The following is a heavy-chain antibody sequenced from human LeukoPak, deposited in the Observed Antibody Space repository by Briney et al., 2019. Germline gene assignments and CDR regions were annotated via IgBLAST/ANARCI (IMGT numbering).Heavy chain of an antibody. CDR2: MNPNSGNT. Sequence: ASVKVSCKASGYTFTSYDINWVRQATGQGLEWMGWMNPNSGNTGYAQKFQGRVTMTRNTSISTAYMELSSLRSEDTAAYYCAREEGWNRVSNPGFDYWGQGTLVTVSS. CDR3: AREEGWNRVSNPGFDY. CDR1: GYTFTSYD. J-gene: IGHJ4*02. V-gene: IGHV1-8*01. D-gene: IGHD1-1*01.